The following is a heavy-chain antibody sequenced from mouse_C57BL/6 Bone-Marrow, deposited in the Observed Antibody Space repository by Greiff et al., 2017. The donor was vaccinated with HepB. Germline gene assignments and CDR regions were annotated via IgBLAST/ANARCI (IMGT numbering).Heavy chain of an antibody. CDR2: IYPGDGDT. V-gene: IGHV1-82*01. J-gene: IGHJ3*01. CDR3: ARSEPFAY. Sequence: QVQLQQSGPELVKPGASVKISCKASGYAFSSSWMNWVKQRPGKGLEWIGRIYPGDGDTNYNGKFKGKATLTADKSSSTAYMQLSSLTSEESAVYFCARSEPFAYWGQGTLVTVSA. CDR1: GYAFSSSW.